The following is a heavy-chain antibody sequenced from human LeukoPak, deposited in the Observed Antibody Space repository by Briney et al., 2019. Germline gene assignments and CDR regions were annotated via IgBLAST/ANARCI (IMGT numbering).Heavy chain of an antibody. J-gene: IGHJ6*03. V-gene: IGHV1-46*01. D-gene: IGHD3-10*01. CDR1: GYTFTSNY. CDR2: ISPSGGST. Sequence: ASVKVSCKAFGYTFTSNYMHWVRQAPGQGPEWMGVISPSGGSTTYAQKFQGRVTLTRDMSTSTDYLELSSLRSEDTAVYYCARDGQQEFTHNVWFGEPHYYMDVWGKGTTVTISS. CDR3: ARDGQQEFTHNVWFGEPHYYMDV.